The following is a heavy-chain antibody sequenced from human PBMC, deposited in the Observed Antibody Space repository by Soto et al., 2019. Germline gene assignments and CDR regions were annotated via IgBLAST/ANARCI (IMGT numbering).Heavy chain of an antibody. V-gene: IGHV3-11*01. D-gene: IGHD6-25*01. CDR1: GFTFSDYY. Sequence: QVQLVESGGGLVKPGGSLRLSCAASGFTFSDYYMSWIRQAPGKGLEWVSYISSSAYSIYYADSVKCRFTISRDNAKNSLHLQMNSLRAEDTDVYYCARDRAAGFETWVQGTLVTVYS. J-gene: IGHJ5*02. CDR2: ISSSAYSI. CDR3: ARDRAAGFET.